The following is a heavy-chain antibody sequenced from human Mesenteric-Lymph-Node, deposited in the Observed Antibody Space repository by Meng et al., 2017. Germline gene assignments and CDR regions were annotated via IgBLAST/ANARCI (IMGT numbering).Heavy chain of an antibody. CDR1: GDSISSDTC. V-gene: IGHV4-4*02. CDR3: ARGHPYYSGGYFDP. J-gene: IGHJ5*02. D-gene: IGHD2/OR15-2a*01. Sequence: GQLTESGPGLGKPSGTLSLTCTVSGDSISSDTCWSWVRQPPGKGLEWIGEVYHRGDTNYNPSLKSRVVISVDRSKNQFSLNLSSVTAADTADYYCARGHPYYSGGYFDPWGQGTLVTVSS. CDR2: VYHRGDT.